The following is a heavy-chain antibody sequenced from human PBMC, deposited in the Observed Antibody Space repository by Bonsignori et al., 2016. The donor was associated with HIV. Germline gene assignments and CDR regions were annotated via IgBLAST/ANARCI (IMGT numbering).Heavy chain of an antibody. V-gene: IGHV4-39*07. CDR2: IYYSGST. D-gene: IGHD3-22*01. CDR3: ARDPHYDSSGYKGIGVSYYFDY. J-gene: IGHJ4*02. Sequence: SETLSLTCTVSGGSISSSSYYWGWIRQPPGKGLEWIGSIYYSGSTYYNPSLKSRVTISVDTSKNQFSLKLSSVTAADTAVYYCARDPHYDSSGYKGIGVSYYFDYWGQGTLVTVSS. CDR1: GGSISSSSYY.